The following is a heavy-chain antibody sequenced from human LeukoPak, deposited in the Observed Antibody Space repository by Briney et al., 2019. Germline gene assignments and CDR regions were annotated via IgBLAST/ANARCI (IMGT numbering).Heavy chain of an antibody. V-gene: IGHV4-34*01. CDR1: GGSFSGYY. D-gene: IGHD3-9*01. Sequence: SETLSLTCAVYGGSFSGYYWSWLRQPPGKGLEWFGEINHSGSTNYNTSLKSRVTIPVDTSKNQFSLNLSSVTAADTAVYYCARPGTLRYYDILTGPIKGGAFDIWGQGTMVTVSS. J-gene: IGHJ3*02. CDR3: ARPGTLRYYDILTGPIKGGAFDI. CDR2: INHSGST.